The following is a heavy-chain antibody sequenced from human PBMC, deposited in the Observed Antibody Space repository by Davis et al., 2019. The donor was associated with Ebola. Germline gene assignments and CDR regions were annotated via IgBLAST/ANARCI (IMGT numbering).Heavy chain of an antibody. J-gene: IGHJ4*02. Sequence: SVKVSCKASGLTFSSSIVQWVRHARGQRPEWIGWIVVGSGNTDYAEKFQERVTITRDMSTGTVYMDLSSLRSEDTAFYYCARAPGDTTVITLRNLDYWAQGTLVTVSS. CDR2: IVVGSGNT. D-gene: IGHD1-26*01. CDR1: GLTFSSSI. CDR3: ARAPGDTTVITLRNLDY. V-gene: IGHV1-58*01.